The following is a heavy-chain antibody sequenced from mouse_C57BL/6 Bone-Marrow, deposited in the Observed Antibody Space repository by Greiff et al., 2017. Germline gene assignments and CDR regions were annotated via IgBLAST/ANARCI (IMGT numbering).Heavy chain of an antibody. V-gene: IGHV14-4*01. CDR3: TTAQATNYYAMDY. J-gene: IGHJ4*01. CDR1: GFNIKDDY. Sequence: EVQLQQSGAELVRPGASVKLSCTASGFNIKDDYMHWVKQRPEQGLEWIGWIDPENGDTEYASKFQGKATITADTSSNTAYLQLSSLTSEDTAVYYCTTAQATNYYAMDYWGQGTSVTVSS. D-gene: IGHD3-2*02. CDR2: IDPENGDT.